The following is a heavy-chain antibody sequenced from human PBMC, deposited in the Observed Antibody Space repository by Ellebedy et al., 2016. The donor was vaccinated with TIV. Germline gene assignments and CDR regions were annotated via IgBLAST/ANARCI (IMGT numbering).Heavy chain of an antibody. D-gene: IGHD2-21*02. Sequence: ASVKVSCKASGYTFTAYYMHWVRQAPGQGLEWMGWINPNSGGTNYAQKFQGWVTMTRDTSISTAYMELSRLRSDDTAVYYCARDKAYCGGDCYSGHYYYYYMDVWGKGTTVTVSS. J-gene: IGHJ6*03. CDR1: GYTFTAYY. CDR2: INPNSGGT. V-gene: IGHV1-2*04. CDR3: ARDKAYCGGDCYSGHYYYYYMDV.